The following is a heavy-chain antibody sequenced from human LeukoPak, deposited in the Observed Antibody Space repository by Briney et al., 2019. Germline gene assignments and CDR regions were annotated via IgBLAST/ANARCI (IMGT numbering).Heavy chain of an antibody. CDR1: GFTFSSYA. D-gene: IGHD2-2*01. V-gene: IGHV3-23*01. J-gene: IGHJ4*02. CDR2: ISGSGGST. CDR3: AKTKISRTTTCPYYFDY. Sequence: PGGSLRLSCAASGFTFSSYAMSWVRQAPGKGLEWVSAISGSGGSTYYADSVKGRFTISRDNSKNTLYLQMNSLRAEDTAVYYCAKTKISRTTTCPYYFDYWGQGTLVTVSS.